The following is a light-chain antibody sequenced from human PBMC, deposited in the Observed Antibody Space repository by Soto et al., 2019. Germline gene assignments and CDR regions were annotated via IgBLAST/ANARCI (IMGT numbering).Light chain of an antibody. Sequence: QSVLTQPPSASGTPGQRVTISCSGSRSNIGSNYVYWYQQLPGTPPKLLIYRNNQRPSGGPDRFSGSNSGTSASLAVSGLRSEDEADYYCAAWDDSLSGWVFGGGTKLTVL. J-gene: IGLJ3*02. V-gene: IGLV1-47*01. CDR1: RSNIGSNY. CDR3: AAWDDSLSGWV. CDR2: RNN.